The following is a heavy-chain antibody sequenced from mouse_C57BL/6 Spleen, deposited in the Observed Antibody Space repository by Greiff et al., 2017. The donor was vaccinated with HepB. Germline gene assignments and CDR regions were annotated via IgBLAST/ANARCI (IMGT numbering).Heavy chain of an antibody. CDR1: GYTFTDYY. D-gene: IGHD2-14*01. J-gene: IGHJ1*03. CDR3: ACSIGFDV. Sequence: VQLQQSGPELVKPGASVKLSCKASGYTFTDYYMHWVKQSHGKSLEWIGNINPNNGGTSYNQKFKGKATLTVNKSSSAAYMELRSLTSEDSAVYDCACSIGFDVWGTGTTVTVSS. CDR2: INPNNGGT. V-gene: IGHV1-22*01.